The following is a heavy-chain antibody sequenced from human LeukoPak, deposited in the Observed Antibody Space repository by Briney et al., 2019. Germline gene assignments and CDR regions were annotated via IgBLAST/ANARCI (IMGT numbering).Heavy chain of an antibody. Sequence: SDTLSLTCTVSGGSISSGSYYWSWIRQPAGKGLEWIGRIYTSGRPNYNPSLKSRVTISVDTSKNQFHQTLSSVTAADTAVYYCARVGSSSWYNYYYYYMDVWGKGTTVTVSS. CDR2: IYTSGRP. J-gene: IGHJ6*03. CDR1: GGSISSGSYY. D-gene: IGHD6-13*01. V-gene: IGHV4-61*02. CDR3: ARVGSSSWYNYYYYYMDV.